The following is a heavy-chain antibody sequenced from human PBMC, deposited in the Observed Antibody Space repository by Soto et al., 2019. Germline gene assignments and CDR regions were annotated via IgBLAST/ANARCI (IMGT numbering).Heavy chain of an antibody. D-gene: IGHD6-13*01. CDR1: GFTFSSYA. CDR2: ISGSGGST. Sequence: GGSLRLSCAASGFTFSSYAMSWVRQAPGKGLGWVPAISGSGGSTYYADSVKGRFTISRDNSKNTLYLQMNSLRAEDTAVYYCADSSSWNGFDYWGQGTLVTVSS. V-gene: IGHV3-23*01. J-gene: IGHJ4*02. CDR3: ADSSSWNGFDY.